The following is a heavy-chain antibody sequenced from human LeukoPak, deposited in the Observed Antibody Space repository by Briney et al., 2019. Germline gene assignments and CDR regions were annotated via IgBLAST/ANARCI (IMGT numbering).Heavy chain of an antibody. Sequence: GGSLRLSCGASGFTFSDAWMTWVRQAPGKGLEWVGRIRSKPAGGTTDYAASVRGRFFISRDDSRNTVYLQMNSLKTEDTALYYCSAWTDLYDYWGRGTLVTVSS. J-gene: IGHJ4*02. CDR3: SAWTDLYDY. V-gene: IGHV3-15*01. CDR1: GFTFSDAW. D-gene: IGHD3/OR15-3a*01. CDR2: IRSKPAGGTT.